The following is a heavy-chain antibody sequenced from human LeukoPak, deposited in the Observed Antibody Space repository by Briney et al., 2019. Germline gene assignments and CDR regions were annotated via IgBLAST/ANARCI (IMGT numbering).Heavy chain of an antibody. V-gene: IGHV1-46*01. CDR2: INPSGGST. CDR1: GYTFTSYY. J-gene: IGHJ6*02. CDR3: ARDQIVVVVAATPYYYGMDV. Sequence: ASVKVSCKASGYTFTSYYMHWVRQAPGQGLEWMGIINPSGGSTSYAQKFRGRVTMTRDTSTSTVYMELSSLRSEDTAVYYCARDQIVVVVAATPYYYGMDVWGQGTTVTVSS. D-gene: IGHD2-15*01.